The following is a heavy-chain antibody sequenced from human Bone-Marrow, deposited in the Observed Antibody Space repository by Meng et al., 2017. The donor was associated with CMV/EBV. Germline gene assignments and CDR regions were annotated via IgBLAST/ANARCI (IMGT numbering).Heavy chain of an antibody. CDR3: ARDIAYCSSTSCPPDF. J-gene: IGHJ4*02. CDR1: GGSFSGYY. Sequence: GSLRLSCAVYGGSFSGYYWSWIRQPPGKGLEWIGEINHSGSTNYNPSLKSRVTISVDTSKNQFSLKLSSVTAADTAVYYCARDIAYCSSTSCPPDFWGQGTLVTVPQ. V-gene: IGHV4-34*01. D-gene: IGHD2-2*01. CDR2: INHSGST.